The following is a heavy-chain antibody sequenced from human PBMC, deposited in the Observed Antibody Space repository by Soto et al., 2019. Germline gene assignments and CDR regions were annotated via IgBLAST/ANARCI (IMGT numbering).Heavy chain of an antibody. V-gene: IGHV3-7*01. CDR1: GFTFSNYW. Sequence: GGSLRLSCAASGFTFSNYWMSWVRQAPGKGLEWVANICRDGSGRNYMEAVEGRFGLSRDNAENTVYLQLNSLRVEDTAVYFCARDCPNSSTWKACAEYFQHWGQGTLVTVSS. CDR2: ICRDGSGR. D-gene: IGHD2-2*01. J-gene: IGHJ1*01. CDR3: ARDCPNSSTWKACAEYFQH.